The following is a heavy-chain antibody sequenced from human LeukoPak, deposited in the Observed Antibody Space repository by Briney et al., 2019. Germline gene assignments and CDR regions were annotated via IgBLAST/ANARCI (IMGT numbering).Heavy chain of an antibody. J-gene: IGHJ4*02. Sequence: GGSLRLSCAASGFTFSSSWMTWVRQAPGKGLEWVAHIKEDGNEEYYVDSVKGRFSISRDNAKNSLYLQMNSLRAEDTAVFYCARWNNDWEFDYWGQGTLVSVSS. CDR3: ARWNNDWEFDY. D-gene: IGHD1/OR15-1a*01. CDR1: GFTFSSSW. V-gene: IGHV3-7*05. CDR2: IKEDGNEE.